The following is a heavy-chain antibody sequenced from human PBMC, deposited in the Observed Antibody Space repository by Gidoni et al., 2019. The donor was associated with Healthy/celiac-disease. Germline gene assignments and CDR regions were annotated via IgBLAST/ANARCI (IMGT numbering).Heavy chain of an antibody. CDR2: IYYSGST. J-gene: IGHJ4*02. V-gene: IGHV4-59*01. CDR1: GGSISSYY. CDR3: AREHGDYVGYYFDY. D-gene: IGHD4-17*01. Sequence: QVQLQESGPGLVKPSETLSLPCPVSGGSISSYYWSWIRQPPGKGLEWIGYIYYSGSTNYNPSLKSRVTISVDTSKNQFSLKLSSVTAADTAVYYCAREHGDYVGYYFDYWGQGTLVTVSS.